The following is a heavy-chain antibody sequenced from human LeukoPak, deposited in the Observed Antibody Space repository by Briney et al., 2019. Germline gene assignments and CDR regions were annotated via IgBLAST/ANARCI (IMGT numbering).Heavy chain of an antibody. Sequence: SETLSLTCTVSGGSISSSSYYWGWIRQPPGKGLEWIGSIYYSGSTYYNPSLKSRVTISVDTSKNQFSLKLSSVTAADTAVYYCARLKRYYYGSGSRSNFDYWGQGTLVTVSS. V-gene: IGHV4-39*01. D-gene: IGHD3-10*01. CDR3: ARLKRYYYGSGSRSNFDY. CDR2: IYYSGST. CDR1: GGSISSSSYY. J-gene: IGHJ4*02.